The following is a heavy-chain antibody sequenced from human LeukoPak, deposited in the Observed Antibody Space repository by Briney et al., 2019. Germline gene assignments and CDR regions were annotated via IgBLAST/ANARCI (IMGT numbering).Heavy chain of an antibody. D-gene: IGHD6-13*01. Sequence: GGSLRLSCAASGFTFSRAWMNWVRQAPGKGLEWVAFIRYDGSNKYYADSVKGRFTISRDNSKNTLYLQMNSLRAEDTAVYYCAKGEQQLVRAIDYWGQGTLVTVSS. V-gene: IGHV3-30*02. J-gene: IGHJ4*02. CDR2: IRYDGSNK. CDR3: AKGEQQLVRAIDY. CDR1: GFTFSRAW.